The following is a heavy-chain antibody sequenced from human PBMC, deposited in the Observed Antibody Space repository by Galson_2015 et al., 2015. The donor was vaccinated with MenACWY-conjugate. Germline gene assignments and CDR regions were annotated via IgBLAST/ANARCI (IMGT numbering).Heavy chain of an antibody. Sequence: SLRLSCAASGFTFSSYGMTWVRQAPGKGLEWVSNISRGGSDIYYADSVKGRFTISRDNAKNSLYLQMNNLRAEDTAVYYCARESGTPVMPYYALDYWGQGTMVTVSS. D-gene: IGHD3-10*01. CDR1: GFTFSSYG. CDR3: ARESGTPVMPYYALDY. CDR2: ISRGGSDI. V-gene: IGHV3-48*03. J-gene: IGHJ4*02.